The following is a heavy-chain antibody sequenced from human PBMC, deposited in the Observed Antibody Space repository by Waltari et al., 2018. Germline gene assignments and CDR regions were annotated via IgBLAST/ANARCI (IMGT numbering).Heavy chain of an antibody. CDR3: ARVDDILTGVGAFDI. CDR1: GGPISSGVYS. Sequence: QVQLQESGPGLVKPSQTLSLTCPVPGGPISSGVYSWSWIRQPPGNGLEWIGSIDYRGSTYYNPSLKSRVTISVDTSKNQFSLKLSSVTAADTAVYYCARVDDILTGVGAFDIWGQGTMVTVSS. J-gene: IGHJ3*02. CDR2: IDYRGST. D-gene: IGHD3-9*01. V-gene: IGHV4-30-4*08.